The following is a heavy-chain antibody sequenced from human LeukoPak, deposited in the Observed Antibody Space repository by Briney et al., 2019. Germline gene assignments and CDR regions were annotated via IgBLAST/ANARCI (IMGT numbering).Heavy chain of an antibody. Sequence: SETLSLTCTVSGGSISSYYWSWIRQPPGKGLEWIGYIYYSGNTNYNPSLRSRVTMSVDTSKNQFSLKLSSVTAADTAAYYCARGLGYCSSTTCYPWFGPWGQGTLVTVSS. J-gene: IGHJ5*02. CDR2: IYYSGNT. CDR1: GGSISSYY. D-gene: IGHD2-2*01. V-gene: IGHV4-59*01. CDR3: ARGLGYCSSTTCYPWFGP.